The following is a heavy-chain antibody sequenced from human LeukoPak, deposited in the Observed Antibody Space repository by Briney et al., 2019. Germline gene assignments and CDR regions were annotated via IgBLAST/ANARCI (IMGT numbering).Heavy chain of an antibody. CDR1: GFTFSTYA. CDR2: IGGSGGST. V-gene: IGHV3-23*01. CDR3: AKFTRTLVRGALVN. J-gene: IGHJ4*02. Sequence: PGGSLRLSCAASGFTFSTYAVSWVRQAPGKGLEWVSAIGGSGGSTYYADSVKGRFSISRDDSKNTLYLQMNSLRAEDTAVYYCAKFTRTLVRGALVNWGQGTLVTVSS. D-gene: IGHD3-10*01.